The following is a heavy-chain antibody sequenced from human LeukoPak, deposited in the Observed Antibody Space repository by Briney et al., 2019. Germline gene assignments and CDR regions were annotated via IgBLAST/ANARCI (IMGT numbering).Heavy chain of an antibody. CDR2: IIPIFGTA. CDR1: GGTFSSYA. Sequence: SVKVSCKASGGTFSSYAISWVRQAPGQGLKWMGGIIPIFGTANYAQKFQGRVTITADESTSTAYMELSSLRSEDTAVYYCAAECSSTSCRPPPDYYYYYYGMDVWGKGTTVTVSS. D-gene: IGHD2-2*01. V-gene: IGHV1-69*01. J-gene: IGHJ6*04. CDR3: AAECSSTSCRPPPDYYYYYYGMDV.